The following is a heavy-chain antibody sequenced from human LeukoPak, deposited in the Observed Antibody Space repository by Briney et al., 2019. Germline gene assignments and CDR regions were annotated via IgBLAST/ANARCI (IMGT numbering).Heavy chain of an antibody. CDR2: IYDSGST. J-gene: IGHJ4*02. CDR3: LRGPDFTEFNY. CDR1: GGSISSSSYY. Sequence: ASETLSLTCTVSGGSISSSSYYWGWIRQPPGEGLEWIGSIYDSGSTYNKPSLKSRVTISVDTSKNHFSLKLNSVTAADTAVYYCLRGPDFTEFNYWGQGTLVTVSS. D-gene: IGHD3-10*01. V-gene: IGHV4-39*07.